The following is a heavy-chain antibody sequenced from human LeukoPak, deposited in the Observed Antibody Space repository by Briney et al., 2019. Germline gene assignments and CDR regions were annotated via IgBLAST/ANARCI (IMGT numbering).Heavy chain of an antibody. CDR1: GYTFTSYA. V-gene: IGHV1-3*01. D-gene: IGHD6-25*01. CDR3: ARVSSGWHGYLEY. J-gene: IGHJ1*01. CDR2: INAGNGNA. Sequence: GASVKVSCKASGYTFTSYAMHWVRQAPGQRLEWMGWINAGNGNATYTQKFQDRVTFTRDTSASTAYMDLNSLRSEDTAVYYCARVSSGWHGYLEYWGQGTPVTVSS.